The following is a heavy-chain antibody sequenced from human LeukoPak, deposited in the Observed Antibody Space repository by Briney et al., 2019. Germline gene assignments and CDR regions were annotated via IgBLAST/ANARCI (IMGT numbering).Heavy chain of an antibody. CDR2: IIPIFGTA. V-gene: IGHV1-69*13. D-gene: IGHD3-22*01. Sequence: PVKVSCKASGGTFISSSISCVRQAPGQGLEWMGRIIPIFGTANYAQKFQGRVTITADESTSTAYVELSSLRSEDTAVYYCARVGYYDSSGYLEIDYWGQGTLVTVSS. J-gene: IGHJ4*02. CDR3: ARVGYYDSSGYLEIDY. CDR1: GGTFISSS.